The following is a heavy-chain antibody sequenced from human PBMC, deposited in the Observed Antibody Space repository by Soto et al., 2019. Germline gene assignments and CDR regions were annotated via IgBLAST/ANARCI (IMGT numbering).Heavy chain of an antibody. V-gene: IGHV1-2*04. CDR2: INPNGGGR. CDR3: ARGSVGPTTDFDY. Sequence: GASMKVSCKASGYTFTSYYMHWVRQAPGQGLEWMGWINPNGGGRNYAQKFQGWVTMTRDTSISTAYMELSRLKSDDTAVYYCARGSVGPTTDFDYWGQGTLVTVSS. J-gene: IGHJ4*02. D-gene: IGHD1-26*01. CDR1: GYTFTSYY.